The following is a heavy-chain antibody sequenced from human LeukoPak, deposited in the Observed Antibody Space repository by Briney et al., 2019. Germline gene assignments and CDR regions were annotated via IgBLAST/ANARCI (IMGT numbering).Heavy chain of an antibody. J-gene: IGHJ4*02. CDR1: GGSFSGYY. D-gene: IGHD1-26*01. CDR2: INHSGST. Sequence: SETLSLTCAVYGGSFSGYYWSWIRQPPGKGLEWIGEINHSGSTNYSPSLKSRITISVDTSKNQFSLKLSSVTAADTAVYYCARSLPRSGASYWGQGTLVTVSS. V-gene: IGHV4-34*01. CDR3: ARSLPRSGASY.